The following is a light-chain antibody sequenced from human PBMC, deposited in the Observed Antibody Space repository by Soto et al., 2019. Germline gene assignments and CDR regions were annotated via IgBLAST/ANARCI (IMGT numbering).Light chain of an antibody. CDR3: CSYAGSNYYV. J-gene: IGLJ1*01. Sequence: SVLTQPASVSGSPGQSSTISCTGTSNDVGSYNLVSWYQHHPGKAPKLMIFEGSKRPSGVSNRFSGSKSGNTASLTISGLQAEDEADFYCCSYAGSNYYVFGTGTKVTVL. CDR1: SNDVGSYNL. V-gene: IGLV2-23*01. CDR2: EGS.